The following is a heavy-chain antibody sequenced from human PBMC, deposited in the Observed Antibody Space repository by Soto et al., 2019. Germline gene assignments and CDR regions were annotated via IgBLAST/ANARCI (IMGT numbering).Heavy chain of an antibody. J-gene: IGHJ6*02. CDR3: ARHRVILVRGVYYYYGLDV. Sequence: PGESLKISCKGSGYSFTSYWIGWVRQMPGKGLEWVGIIYPGDSDTRYSPSFEGQVSISVDESISSTYLQWNSLKASDTAIYYCARHRVILVRGVYYYYGLDVWGQGTTVTSP. CDR2: IYPGDSDT. CDR1: GYSFTSYW. D-gene: IGHD3-10*01. V-gene: IGHV5-51*01.